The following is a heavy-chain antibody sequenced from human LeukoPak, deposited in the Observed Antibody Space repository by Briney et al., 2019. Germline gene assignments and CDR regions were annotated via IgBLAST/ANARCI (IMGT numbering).Heavy chain of an antibody. CDR1: GFTFSSYG. D-gene: IGHD3-3*01. Sequence: PGGSLRLSCAASGFTFSSYGMHWVRRAPGKGLEWVAVIWYDGSNKYYADSVKGRFTISRDNSKNTLYLQMNSLRAEDTAVYYCAKGPEDLLEWLATIDYWGQGTLVTVSS. CDR2: IWYDGSNK. CDR3: AKGPEDLLEWLATIDY. V-gene: IGHV3-30*02. J-gene: IGHJ4*02.